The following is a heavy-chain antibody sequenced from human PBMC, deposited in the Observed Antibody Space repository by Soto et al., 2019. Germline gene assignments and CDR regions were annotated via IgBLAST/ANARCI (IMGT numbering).Heavy chain of an antibody. CDR1: GGSISSYY. V-gene: IGHV4-59*01. J-gene: IGHJ3*02. Sequence: SETLSLTCTVSGGSISSYYWSWIRQPPGKGLEWIGYIYYSGSTNYNPSLKSRVTISVDTSKNQFSLKLSSVTAADTAVYYCARVWSRDGYNSAFDIWGQGTMVTVSS. CDR2: IYYSGST. CDR3: ARVWSRDGYNSAFDI. D-gene: IGHD5-12*01.